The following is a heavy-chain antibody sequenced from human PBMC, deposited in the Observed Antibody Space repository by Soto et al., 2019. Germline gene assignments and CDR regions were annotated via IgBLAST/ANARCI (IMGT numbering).Heavy chain of an antibody. Sequence: ELQLVESGGGLVQPGGSLRLSCAASGFIFSGCWMHWVRQAPGKGLMWVSRISGDGSSTSYADSVNGRFIISRDNARNTLYLQMHSLRDEDTAVYLCTRVCGGKYYGYFDDWGQGTPVTVSS. CDR1: GFIFSGCW. J-gene: IGHJ4*03. CDR3: TRVCGGKYYGYFDD. CDR2: ISGDGSST. V-gene: IGHV3-74*01. D-gene: IGHD1-26*01.